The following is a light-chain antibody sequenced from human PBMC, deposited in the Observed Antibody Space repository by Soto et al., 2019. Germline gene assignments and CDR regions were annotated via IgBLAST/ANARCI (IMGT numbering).Light chain of an antibody. CDR1: QSVSSSY. V-gene: IGKV3-20*01. CDR3: QQYGSSRT. Sequence: EIVLTQSPGTLSLSPGERATLSCRASQSVSSSYLAWYQQKPGQAPRLLIYGASSRATGIPDRFSGSWSGTDFALTISRLEPEDFAVYYCQQYGSSRTFGHGTNVEIK. CDR2: GAS. J-gene: IGKJ1*01.